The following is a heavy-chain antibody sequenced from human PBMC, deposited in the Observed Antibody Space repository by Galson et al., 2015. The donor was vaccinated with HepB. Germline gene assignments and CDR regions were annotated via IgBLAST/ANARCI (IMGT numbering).Heavy chain of an antibody. CDR1: GGSFSGYY. CDR3: ARGKGEYTMVRGGYYYYGMDV. J-gene: IGHJ6*02. V-gene: IGHV4-34*01. D-gene: IGHD3-10*01. Sequence: LSLTCAVYGGSFSGYYWSWIRQPPGKGLEWIGEINHSGSTNYNPSLKSRVTISVDTSKNQFSLKLSSVTAADTAVYYCARGKGEYTMVRGGYYYYGMDVWGQGTTVTVSS. CDR2: INHSGST.